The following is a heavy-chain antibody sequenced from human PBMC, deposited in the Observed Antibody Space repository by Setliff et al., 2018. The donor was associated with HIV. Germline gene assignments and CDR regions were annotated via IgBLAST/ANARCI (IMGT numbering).Heavy chain of an antibody. CDR1: GGTFSSYA. CDR3: AREIGDYYDSSGYYPPTDYYYGMDV. Sequence: GASVKVSCKASGGTFSSYAISWVRQAPGQGLEWMGWISAYNGNTNYAQKLQGRVTMTTDTSTSTAYMELRSLRSDDTAVYYCAREIGDYYDSSGYYPPTDYYYGMDVWGQGTTVTVSS. CDR2: ISAYNGNT. V-gene: IGHV1-18*01. D-gene: IGHD3-22*01. J-gene: IGHJ6*02.